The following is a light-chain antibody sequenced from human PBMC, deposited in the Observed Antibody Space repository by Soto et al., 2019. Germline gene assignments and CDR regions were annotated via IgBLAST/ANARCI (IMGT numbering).Light chain of an antibody. CDR1: QTIIRY. CDR3: QQSYSTLFT. CDR2: AAS. J-gene: IGKJ3*01. V-gene: IGKV1-39*01. Sequence: DIQMTQSPSSLSASVGDRVTITCRASQTIIRYLNWYQQKPGIAPNLLIYAASSLQSGVPSRFSGSGSGTEFTLTSSSLQPEDFATYYCQQSYSTLFTFGPGTKVEIK.